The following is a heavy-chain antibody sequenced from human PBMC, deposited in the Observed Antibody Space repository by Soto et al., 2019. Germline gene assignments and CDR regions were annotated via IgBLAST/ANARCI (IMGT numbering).Heavy chain of an antibody. CDR1: GYTFTSYD. V-gene: IGHV1-8*02. D-gene: IGHD1-20*01. CDR2: MTPNSGDT. Sequence: QVQLVQSGAEVKKPGASVKVSCKASGYTFTSYDINSVRQAPGQGLEWVGWMTPNSGDTGYAQTFQGRVTLTRDTSRSTAYMELSSLPSEDPAVYYCARNLYKTGSFDHWGQGTLVTVSS. J-gene: IGHJ4*02. CDR3: ARNLYKTGSFDH.